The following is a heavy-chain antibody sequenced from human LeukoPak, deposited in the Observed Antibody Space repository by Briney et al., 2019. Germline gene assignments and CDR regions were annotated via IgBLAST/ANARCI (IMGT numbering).Heavy chain of an antibody. D-gene: IGHD6-13*01. Sequence: PGGSLRLSCAASGFTFSSYSMNWVRQAPGKGLEWVAVISYDGSNKYYADSVKGRFTISRDNSKNTLYPQMNSLRAEDTAVYYCARDQAAAGPFDYWGQGTLVTVSS. V-gene: IGHV3-30*03. J-gene: IGHJ4*02. CDR3: ARDQAAAGPFDY. CDR1: GFTFSSYS. CDR2: ISYDGSNK.